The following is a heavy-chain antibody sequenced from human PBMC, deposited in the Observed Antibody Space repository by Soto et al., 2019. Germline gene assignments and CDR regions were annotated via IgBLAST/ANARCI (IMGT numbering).Heavy chain of an antibody. D-gene: IGHD2-2*01. CDR2: IYHSGST. CDR3: ARALYCSSTSCLSFDY. J-gene: IGHJ4*02. CDR1: GGSISSSNW. V-gene: IGHV4-4*02. Sequence: PSETLSLTCAVSGGSISSSNWWSWVRQPPGKGLEWIGEIYHSGSTNYNPSLKSRVTISVDKSKNQFSLKLSSVTAADTAVYYCARALYCSSTSCLSFDYWGPGTLVTVSS.